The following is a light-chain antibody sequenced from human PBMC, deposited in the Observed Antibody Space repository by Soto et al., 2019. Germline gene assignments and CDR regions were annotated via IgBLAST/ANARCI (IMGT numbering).Light chain of an antibody. CDR1: SSNIGAGYD. Sequence: QSVLTQPPSVSGAPGQRVTISCTGSSSNIGAGYDVHWYQQLPGTAPKLLIYGNSNRPSGVPDRFSGSKSGTSASLAITGLQAEDEADYYCQSYDSSLSVRFGGGNKVTVL. CDR2: GNS. J-gene: IGLJ2*01. V-gene: IGLV1-40*01. CDR3: QSYDSSLSVR.